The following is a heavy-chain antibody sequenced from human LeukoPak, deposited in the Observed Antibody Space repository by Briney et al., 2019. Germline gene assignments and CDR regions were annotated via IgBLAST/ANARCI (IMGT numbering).Heavy chain of an antibody. CDR1: GGSISTYY. V-gene: IGHV4-4*07. J-gene: IGHJ4*02. D-gene: IGHD6-6*01. Sequence: SETLSLTCTVSGGSISTYYWSWIRQPAGKGLEWIGRINTSGSTNYNPSLKSRVTMSVDTSKDQFSLNLSSVTAADTAVYYCARMYSSSSYFDYRGQGTLVTVSS. CDR3: ARMYSSSSYFDY. CDR2: INTSGST.